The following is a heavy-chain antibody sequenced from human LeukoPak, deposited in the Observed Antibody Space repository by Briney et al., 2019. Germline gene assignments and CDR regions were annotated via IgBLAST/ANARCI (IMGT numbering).Heavy chain of an antibody. J-gene: IGHJ4*02. D-gene: IGHD3-16*01. CDR1: DDSISDYY. Sequence: MASETLSLTCTVSDDSISDYYRGWIRQPPGKGLEWIGYFHNSGTSTYNPSLKSRVTISADTSENQFSLKLNSLTTADTAVYYCTRGAGWLIDYWGQGILVTVSS. V-gene: IGHV4-59*01. CDR3: TRGAGWLIDY. CDR2: FHNSGTS.